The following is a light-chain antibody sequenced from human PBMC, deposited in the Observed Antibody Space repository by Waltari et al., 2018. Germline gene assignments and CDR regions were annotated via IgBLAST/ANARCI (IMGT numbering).Light chain of an antibody. V-gene: IGKV1D-16*01. CDR1: QGIRSW. CDR2: EAS. J-gene: IGKJ2*03. Sequence: DIQMTQSPSSLSASVGDRVSINCRASQGIRSWLAWYQQKPGKAANLLIYEASRLQTGVPAMFSVSGSGTVFTLTISSLQPEDFATYYCQQYNSLPYSVGQGTKVEIK. CDR3: QQYNSLPYS.